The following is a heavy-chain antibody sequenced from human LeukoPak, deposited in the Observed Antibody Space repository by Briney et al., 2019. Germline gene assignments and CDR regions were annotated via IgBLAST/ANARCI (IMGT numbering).Heavy chain of an antibody. CDR3: AKELSGSRNV. V-gene: IGHV3-23*01. CDR2: ISGSGGST. Sequence: PPGGSLRLSCAASGFTFSNYAMSWVRQAPGKGLEWVSGISGSGGSTYYADSVKGRFTISRDNSKNTLYLQMNSLRAEDTAIYYCAKELSGSRNVWGKGTTVTVSS. CDR1: GFTFSNYA. J-gene: IGHJ6*04. D-gene: IGHD1-26*01.